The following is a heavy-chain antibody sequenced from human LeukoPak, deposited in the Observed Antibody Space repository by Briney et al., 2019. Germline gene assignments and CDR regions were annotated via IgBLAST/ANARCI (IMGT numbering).Heavy chain of an antibody. Sequence: GGSLRLSCAASGFSVSSDYVTWVRQAPGKGLEWVSAIYGGGDTNYADSVEGRFTTSRDNSKNTVFLQMNSLRAEDTAVYYCARGRSVSSIFDYWGQGTLVTVSS. CDR2: IYGGGDT. D-gene: IGHD6-6*01. V-gene: IGHV3-53*01. CDR3: ARGRSVSSIFDY. J-gene: IGHJ4*02. CDR1: GFSVSSDY.